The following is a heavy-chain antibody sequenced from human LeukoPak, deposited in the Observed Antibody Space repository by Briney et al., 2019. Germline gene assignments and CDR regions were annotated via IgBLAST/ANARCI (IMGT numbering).Heavy chain of an antibody. J-gene: IGHJ6*03. Sequence: EGSLRLSCAASGFTFDDYAMHWVRQAPGKGLEWVSLISWDGGSTYYADSVKGRFTISRDNSKNSLYLQMNSLRAEDTALYYCAKDIAARPYYYYMDVWGKGTTVTVSS. V-gene: IGHV3-43D*03. D-gene: IGHD6-6*01. CDR2: ISWDGGST. CDR3: AKDIAARPYYYYMDV. CDR1: GFTFDDYA.